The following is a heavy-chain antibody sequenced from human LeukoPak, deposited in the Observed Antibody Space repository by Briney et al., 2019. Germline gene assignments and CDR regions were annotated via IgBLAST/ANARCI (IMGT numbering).Heavy chain of an antibody. J-gene: IGHJ4*02. CDR2: IYSGGST. CDR3: ARGEYSSSGLDY. V-gene: IGHV3-53*01. Sequence: GGSLRLSCAASGFTVSSNYMSWVRQAPGKGLGWVSVIYSGGSTYYADSVKGRFTISRDNSKNTLYLQMNSLRAEDTAVYYCARGEYSSSGLDYWGQGTLVTVSS. D-gene: IGHD6-6*01. CDR1: GFTVSSNY.